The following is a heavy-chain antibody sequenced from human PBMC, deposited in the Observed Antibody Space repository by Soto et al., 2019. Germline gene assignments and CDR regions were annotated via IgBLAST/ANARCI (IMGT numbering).Heavy chain of an antibody. Sequence: ASVKVSCKASGYTFTSYAMHWVRQAPGQRLEWMGWINAGNGNTKYSQKFQGRVTITRDTSASTAYMELSSLRSEDTAVYYCARTIMITFGGVIPDAFDIWGQGTMVTVSS. CDR2: INAGNGNT. J-gene: IGHJ3*02. D-gene: IGHD3-16*02. CDR1: GYTFTSYA. CDR3: ARTIMITFGGVIPDAFDI. V-gene: IGHV1-3*01.